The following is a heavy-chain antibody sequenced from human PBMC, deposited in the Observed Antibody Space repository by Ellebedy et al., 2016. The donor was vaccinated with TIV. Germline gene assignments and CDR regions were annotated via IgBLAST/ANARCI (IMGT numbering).Heavy chain of an antibody. CDR1: GFTFSSYG. J-gene: IGHJ5*02. CDR3: AKPVLVAVAAAYNWFDP. Sequence: GESLKISCAASGFTFSSYGMHWVRQAPGKGLEWVAVISYDGSNKYYADSVKGRFTISRDNSKNTLYLQMNSLRAEDTAVYYCAKPVLVAVAAAYNWFDPWGQGTLVTVSS. D-gene: IGHD6-19*01. V-gene: IGHV3-30*18. CDR2: ISYDGSNK.